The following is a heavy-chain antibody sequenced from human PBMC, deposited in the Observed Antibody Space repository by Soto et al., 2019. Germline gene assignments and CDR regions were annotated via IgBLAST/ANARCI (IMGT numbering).Heavy chain of an antibody. Sequence: EVQLVESGGGLIQSGGSLRLSCAASGFTVSRNFMSWVRQAPGKGLEWVSLIYSAGDTSYAASVKGRFIISRDTSKNTLYLQMNSLRAEDTAIYYCAGVYGVFAFDAFDIWGQGTMVTVSS. CDR3: AGVYGVFAFDAFDI. J-gene: IGHJ3*02. D-gene: IGHD4-17*01. CDR1: GFTVSRNF. CDR2: IYSAGDT. V-gene: IGHV3-53*01.